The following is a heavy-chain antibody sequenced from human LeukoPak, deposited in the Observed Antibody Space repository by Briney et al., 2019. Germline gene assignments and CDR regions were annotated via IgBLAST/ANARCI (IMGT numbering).Heavy chain of an antibody. Sequence: SETLSLTCTVSGGSISSGSYYWSWIRQPAGKGLEWIGRIYTSGSTNYNPSLKSRVTISVDTSKNQFSLKLSSVTAADTALYYCARASAMAIGDAFDIWGQGTMVTVSS. D-gene: IGHD5-18*01. CDR3: ARASAMAIGDAFDI. CDR1: GGSISSGSYY. J-gene: IGHJ3*02. CDR2: IYTSGST. V-gene: IGHV4-61*02.